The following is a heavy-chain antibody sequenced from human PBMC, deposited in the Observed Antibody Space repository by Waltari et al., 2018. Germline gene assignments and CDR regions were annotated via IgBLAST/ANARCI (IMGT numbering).Heavy chain of an antibody. CDR1: GFTFAPYE. V-gene: IGHV3-48*03. Sequence: EVHLVDSGGGLVQPGGSLRLSCAASGFTFAPYEMNWVRQAPGKGLEWVSYISGSGGTIYYADSVKGRFTISRDNAKNSLFLQMNSLRAEDTAVYYCARALAVTYTRSFDYWGQGTLVTVSS. CDR3: ARALAVTYTRSFDY. J-gene: IGHJ4*02. D-gene: IGHD6-19*01. CDR2: ISGSGGTI.